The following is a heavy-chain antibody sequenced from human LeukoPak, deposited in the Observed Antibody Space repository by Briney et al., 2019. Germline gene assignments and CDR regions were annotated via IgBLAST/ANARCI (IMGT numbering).Heavy chain of an antibody. CDR3: ASSNYYDSSGYLRVSDY. CDR2: IYTSGST. Sequence: SETLSLTCTVSGGSISSYYWSWIRQPAGKGLEWIGRIYTSGSTNYNPPLKSRVTMSVDTSKNQFSLKLSSVTAADTAVYYCASSNYYDSSGYLRVSDYWGQGTLVTVSS. CDR1: GGSISSYY. V-gene: IGHV4-4*07. J-gene: IGHJ4*02. D-gene: IGHD3-22*01.